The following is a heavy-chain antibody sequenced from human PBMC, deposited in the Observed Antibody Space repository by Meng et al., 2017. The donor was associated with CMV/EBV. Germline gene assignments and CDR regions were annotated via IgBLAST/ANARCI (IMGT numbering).Heavy chain of an antibody. CDR2: IIPIFGTA. D-gene: IGHD5-24*01. CDR3: ARMPRDGYNYIDY. J-gene: IGHJ4*02. CDR1: GGTFSSYA. V-gene: IGHV1-69*12. Sequence: QVQLVQSGAEVKKSGSSVKVSCKASGGTFSSYAIGWARQAPGQGLEWMGGIIPIFGTANYAQKFQGRVTITADESTSTAYMELSSLRSEDTAVYYCARMPRDGYNYIDYWGQGTLVTVSS.